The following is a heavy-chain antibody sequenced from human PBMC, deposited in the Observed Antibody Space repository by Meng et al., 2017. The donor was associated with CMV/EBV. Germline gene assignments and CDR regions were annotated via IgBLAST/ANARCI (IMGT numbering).Heavy chain of an antibody. V-gene: IGHV3-30*02. Sequence: GESLKISCAASGFTFSSYGMHWVRQAPGKGLEWVAFIRYDGSNKYYADSVKGRFTISRDNSKNTLYLQMNSLRVEDTAVYYCAKDRGDIVVVPAAISRGAFDIWGQGTMVTVSS. CDR1: GFTFSSYG. CDR3: AKDRGDIVVVPAAISRGAFDI. D-gene: IGHD2-2*01. J-gene: IGHJ3*02. CDR2: IRYDGSNK.